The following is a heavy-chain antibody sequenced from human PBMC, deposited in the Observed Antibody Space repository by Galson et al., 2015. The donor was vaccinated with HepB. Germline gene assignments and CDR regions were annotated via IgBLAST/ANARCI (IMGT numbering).Heavy chain of an antibody. CDR3: ARTESMANYIDC. CDR1: GFKFTHYG. D-gene: IGHD6-6*01. J-gene: IGHJ4*02. V-gene: IGHV1-18*01. CDR2: NSAYGGHT. Sequence: SVKVSCKASGFKFTHYGFDWVRQAPGQGLEWLGWNSAYGGHTRYTQNFQGRVTMTTDASTTTAYMELRDLRSDDTAVYYCARTESMANYIDCWGQGTLVTVSS.